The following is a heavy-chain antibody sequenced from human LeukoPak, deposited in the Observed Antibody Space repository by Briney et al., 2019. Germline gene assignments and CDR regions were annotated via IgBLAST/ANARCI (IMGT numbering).Heavy chain of an antibody. D-gene: IGHD5-12*01. CDR1: GGTFSSYA. J-gene: IGHJ6*02. V-gene: IGHV1-69*04. CDR2: IIPILDIA. Sequence: SVKVSCKASGGTFSSYAISWVRQAPGQGLEWMGRIIPILDIANYAQKFQGRVTITADKSSSTAYMELSSPGSEDTAVYFCASGFVDIVATIYYFYGMDVWGQGTTVTVSS. CDR3: ASGFVDIVATIYYFYGMDV.